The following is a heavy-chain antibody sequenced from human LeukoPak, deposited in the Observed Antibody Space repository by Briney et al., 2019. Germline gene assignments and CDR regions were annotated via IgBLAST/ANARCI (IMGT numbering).Heavy chain of an antibody. J-gene: IGHJ4*02. CDR2: ISGSGGST. D-gene: IGHD3-22*01. CDR3: AKDVERSGYYLFDY. V-gene: IGHV3-23*01. Sequence: GGSLRLSCAASGFTFSSYAMNWVRQAPGKGLEWVSGISGSGGSTYYADSAKGRFTISRDNSKNTLYMQMNSLGAEDTAVYYCAKDVERSGYYLFDYWGQGTLVTVSS. CDR1: GFTFSSYA.